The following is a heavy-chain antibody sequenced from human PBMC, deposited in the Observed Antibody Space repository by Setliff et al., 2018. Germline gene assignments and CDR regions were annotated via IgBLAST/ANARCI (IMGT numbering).Heavy chain of an antibody. D-gene: IGHD5-12*01. CDR3: ARGGTFRYFDY. CDR2: VYYSGTA. V-gene: IGHV4-59*01. CDR1: GGSFTPYY. Sequence: PSETLSLTCTVSGGSFTPYYWSWIRQPPGKGLEWIGYVYYSGTAYYNPSLKSRVTVIVDTSKNQFSLRLSSVTAADTAVYYSARGGTFRYFDYWGQGTPVTVSS. J-gene: IGHJ4*02.